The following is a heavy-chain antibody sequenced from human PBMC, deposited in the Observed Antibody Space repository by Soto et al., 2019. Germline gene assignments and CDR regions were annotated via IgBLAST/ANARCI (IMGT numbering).Heavy chain of an antibody. Sequence: WASVKVSCKTSGYTFSNYGITWVRQAPGQPLEWLGWISLYSDGTNYAQKFQGRVSMTTDTSTTTAYMELRSLRSDDTAVYYCARVVPGAEAWFGPWGHGTLVTVSS. CDR3: ARVVPGAEAWFGP. D-gene: IGHD2-2*01. J-gene: IGHJ5*02. CDR2: ISLYSDGT. V-gene: IGHV1-18*01. CDR1: GYTFSNYG.